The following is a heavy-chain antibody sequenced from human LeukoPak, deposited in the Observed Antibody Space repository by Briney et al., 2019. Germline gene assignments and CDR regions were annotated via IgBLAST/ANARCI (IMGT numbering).Heavy chain of an antibody. CDR1: GFTFSSYS. CDR2: ISSSSSYI. V-gene: IGHV3-21*01. Sequence: PGGSLRLSCAASGFTFSSYSMNWVRQAPGKGLEWVSSISSSSSYIYYADSVKGRFTISRDNAKNSLYLQMNSLRAEDTAVYYCARDSIAGYSLSWWGQGTLVTVSS. CDR3: ARDSIAGYSLSW. J-gene: IGHJ4*02. D-gene: IGHD3-9*01.